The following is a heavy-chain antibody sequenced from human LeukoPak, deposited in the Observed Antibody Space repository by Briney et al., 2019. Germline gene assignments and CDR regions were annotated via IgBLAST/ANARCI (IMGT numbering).Heavy chain of an antibody. D-gene: IGHD6-6*01. Sequence: GGSLRLSCAASGVTFRNHWMHWVRHTPGKGLVWVSRISSDGSSTTYADSVKGRFTISRDNAKNTLYLQMNNLRAEDTAMYYCARDQRVTGRPDIDYGGQGTLVTVSA. J-gene: IGHJ4*02. CDR3: ARDQRVTGRPDIDY. CDR1: GVTFRNHW. CDR2: ISSDGSST. V-gene: IGHV3-74*03.